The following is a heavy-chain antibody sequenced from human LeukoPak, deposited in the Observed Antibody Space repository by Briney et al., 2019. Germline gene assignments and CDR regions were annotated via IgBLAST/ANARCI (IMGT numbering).Heavy chain of an antibody. V-gene: IGHV3-74*01. CDR3: ARDLDDSSGYYYGEYFQH. Sequence: PGGSLRLSCAVSGFTISSYWMHWVRLAPGKGLVWVSRINSDGSSTSYADSVKGRFTISRDNAKNTLYLQMNSLRAEDTAVYYCARDLDDSSGYYYGEYFQHWGQGTLVTVSS. D-gene: IGHD3-22*01. CDR1: GFTISSYW. CDR2: INSDGSST. J-gene: IGHJ1*01.